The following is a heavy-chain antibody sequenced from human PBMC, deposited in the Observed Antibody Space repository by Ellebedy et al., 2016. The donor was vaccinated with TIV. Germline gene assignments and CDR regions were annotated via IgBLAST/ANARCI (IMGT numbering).Heavy chain of an antibody. V-gene: IGHV3-30-3*01. CDR1: GFTFSSYA. D-gene: IGHD2-15*01. J-gene: IGHJ6*02. CDR3: ARDSRVLTDYYYYGMDV. CDR2: ISYDGSNK. Sequence: LSLTCAASGFTFSSYAMHWVRQAPGKGLEWVAVISYDGSNKYYADSVKGRFTISRDNSKNTLYLQMNSLRAEDTAVYYCARDSRVLTDYYYYGMDVWGQGTTVTVSS.